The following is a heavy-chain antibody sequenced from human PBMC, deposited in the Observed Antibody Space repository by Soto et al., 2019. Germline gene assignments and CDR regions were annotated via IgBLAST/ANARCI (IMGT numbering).Heavy chain of an antibody. CDR3: ARDSYGMDV. CDR1: GFTFSSYS. J-gene: IGHJ6*02. V-gene: IGHV3-30-3*01. CDR2: ISYDGSNK. Sequence: QVQLVESGGGVVQPGWSLRLSCAASGFTFSSYSMHWVRQATGKGLEWVAGISYDGSNKYYADSVKGRFTISRDNSKNTLYLQMNSLRAEDTAVYYCARDSYGMDVWGQGTTVTVSS.